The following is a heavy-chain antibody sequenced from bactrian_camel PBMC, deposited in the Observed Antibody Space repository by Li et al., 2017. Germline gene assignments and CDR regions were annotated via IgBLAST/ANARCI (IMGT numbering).Heavy chain of an antibody. J-gene: IGHJ6*01. V-gene: IGHV3S55*01. CDR3: VASLASDDWCYANGASAFTT. D-gene: IGHD1*01. Sequence: VQLVESGGDSVQAGGSLKLSCPASALAYSAYCMAWFHQAPGKEREQVAAIDADGTTVYADSVKGRFTISRDNAKSTLYLQMNSLKTEDTAMYVCVASLASDDWCYANGASAFTTWGQGTQVTVS. CDR1: ALAYSAYC. CDR2: IDADGTT.